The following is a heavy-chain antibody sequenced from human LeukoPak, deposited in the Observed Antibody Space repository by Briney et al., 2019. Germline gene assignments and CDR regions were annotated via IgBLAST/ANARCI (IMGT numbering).Heavy chain of an antibody. V-gene: IGHV3-7*01. Sequence: PGRSLRLSCAASGFTFSSYAMHWVRQAPGNGLEWVANIKQDGSEKYYVDSVKGRFTISRDNAKNSLYLLMNSLRAEDTAVYYCARGRGLTIFGVISWFDPWGQGTLVTVSS. CDR3: ARGRGLTIFGVISWFDP. CDR2: IKQDGSEK. D-gene: IGHD3-3*01. J-gene: IGHJ5*02. CDR1: GFTFSSYA.